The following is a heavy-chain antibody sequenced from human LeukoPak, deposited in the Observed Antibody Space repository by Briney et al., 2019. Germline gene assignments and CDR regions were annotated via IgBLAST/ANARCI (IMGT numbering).Heavy chain of an antibody. J-gene: IGHJ4*02. D-gene: IGHD3-22*01. Sequence: SVKVSCTASGFTFTSSAVQWVRQARGQRLEWIGWIVVGSGNTNYAQKFQERVTITRDMSTSTAYMELSSLRSEDTAVYYCAAYYDSSGYYGYWGQGTLVTVSS. CDR1: GFTFTSSA. CDR3: AAYYDSSGYYGY. V-gene: IGHV1-58*01. CDR2: IVVGSGNT.